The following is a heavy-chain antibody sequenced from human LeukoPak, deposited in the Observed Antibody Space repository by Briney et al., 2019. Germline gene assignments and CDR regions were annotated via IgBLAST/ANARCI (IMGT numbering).Heavy chain of an antibody. D-gene: IGHD3-9*01. Sequence: AASVKVSCKASGYTFTSYDINWVRQATGQGLEWMGWMNPNSGNTGYAQKFQGRVTMTRNTSISTAYMELSSLRSEDTAVYYCARGRGYDILTGYYRNWFDPWGREPWSPSPQ. V-gene: IGHV1-8*01. CDR2: MNPNSGNT. CDR3: ARGRGYDILTGYYRNWFDP. CDR1: GYTFTSYD. J-gene: IGHJ5*02.